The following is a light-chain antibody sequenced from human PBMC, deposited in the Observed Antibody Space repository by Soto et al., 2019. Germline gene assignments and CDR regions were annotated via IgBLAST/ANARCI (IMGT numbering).Light chain of an antibody. Sequence: EILLTQSPGTLSLSPGKRATLSCRASQSVSSSYLAWYQQKPGHAPRLLIYGASSRATGIPDRFSGSGSGTDFTLTISRLEPEDFAVYYCQQYGSSPTFGQGTRLEIK. CDR3: QQYGSSPT. V-gene: IGKV3-20*01. J-gene: IGKJ5*01. CDR2: GAS. CDR1: QSVSSSY.